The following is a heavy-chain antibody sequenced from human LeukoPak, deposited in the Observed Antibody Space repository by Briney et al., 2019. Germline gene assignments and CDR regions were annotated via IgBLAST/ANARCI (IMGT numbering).Heavy chain of an antibody. CDR2: ISGSGGST. D-gene: IGHD4-17*01. Sequence: GGSLRLSCAASGFTFSSYAMSWVRQAPGKGLEWVSAISGSGGSTYYADSVKGRLTISRDNSKNTLYLQMNSLRAEDTAVYYCATYDYGDQYYFDYGGQGTLVTVSS. CDR1: GFTFSSYA. CDR3: ATYDYGDQYYFDY. V-gene: IGHV3-23*01. J-gene: IGHJ4*02.